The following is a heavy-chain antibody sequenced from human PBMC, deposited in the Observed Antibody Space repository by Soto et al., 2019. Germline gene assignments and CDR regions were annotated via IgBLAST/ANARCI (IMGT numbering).Heavy chain of an antibody. V-gene: IGHV3-23*01. D-gene: IGHD6-19*01. CDR1: GFTFSSYA. CDR3: AKGAWGSGWGEYYFDY. Sequence: EVQLLESGGGLVQPGGSLRLSCAASGFTFSSYAMSWVRQAPGKGLEWVSAISGSGGSTYYADSVKGRFTISRDNSKNTLYLQMNSLRAEDTAVYYCAKGAWGSGWGEYYFDYWGQGTLVTVSS. J-gene: IGHJ4*02. CDR2: ISGSGGST.